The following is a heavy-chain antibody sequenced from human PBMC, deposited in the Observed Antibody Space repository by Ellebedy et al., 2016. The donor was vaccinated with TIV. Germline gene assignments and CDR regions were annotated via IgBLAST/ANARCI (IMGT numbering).Heavy chain of an antibody. D-gene: IGHD3-22*01. CDR3: ATTYYHDGSSYYPFYFDY. J-gene: IGHJ4*02. Sequence: PGGSLRLSCAASGFTFSSYAMTWVRRAPGKGLEQVSGIGGSGGSTDYADSVRGRFTISRDNSKNTLYLQMSSLKSDDTAVYYCATTYYHDGSSYYPFYFDYWGQGTLVTVSS. CDR1: GFTFSSYA. V-gene: IGHV3-23*01. CDR2: IGGSGGST.